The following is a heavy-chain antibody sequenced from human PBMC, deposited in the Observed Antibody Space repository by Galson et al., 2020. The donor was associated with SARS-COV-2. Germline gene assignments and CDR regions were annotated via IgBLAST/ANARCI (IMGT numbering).Heavy chain of an antibody. CDR3: ARDTYDYVWGSYHFNY. Sequence: TGGSLRLSCAASGFTFSSYAMHWVRQAPGKGLEWVAVISYDGSNKYYADSVKGRFTISRDNSKNTLYLQMNSLRAEDTAVYYCARDTYDYVWGSYHFNYWGQGTLVTVSS. J-gene: IGHJ4*02. D-gene: IGHD3-16*02. CDR1: GFTFSSYA. CDR2: ISYDGSNK. V-gene: IGHV3-30-3*01.